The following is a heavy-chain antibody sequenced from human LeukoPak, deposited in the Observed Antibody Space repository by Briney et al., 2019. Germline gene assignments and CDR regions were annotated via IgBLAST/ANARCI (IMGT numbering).Heavy chain of an antibody. V-gene: IGHV1-2*02. CDR3: ARWGNSGSQSGAFDI. CDR1: GYTFTGYY. J-gene: IGHJ3*02. D-gene: IGHD1-26*01. CDR2: INPKSGDT. Sequence: ASVKVSCKASGYTFTGYYLHWVRQAPGQGFEWMGWINPKSGDTNYAQNFQSRVTMTRDTSISTAYMELSRLTSDDTAVYYCARWGNSGSQSGAFDIWGHGTMVTVSS.